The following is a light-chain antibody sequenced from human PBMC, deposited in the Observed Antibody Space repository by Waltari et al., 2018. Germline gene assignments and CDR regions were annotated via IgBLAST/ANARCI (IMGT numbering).Light chain of an antibody. CDR2: WAS. Sequence: IVMTQSRDSLGVSLGERATINCKSSRNLLYSPNNKDFLAWYQQKPGQPPKLLIYWASTRESGVPDRFTGSGSGTDFSLTISSLQAEDVAVYYCQQYYDTPYTFGQGTKLEIK. J-gene: IGKJ2*01. CDR1: RNLLYSPNNKDF. CDR3: QQYYDTPYT. V-gene: IGKV4-1*01.